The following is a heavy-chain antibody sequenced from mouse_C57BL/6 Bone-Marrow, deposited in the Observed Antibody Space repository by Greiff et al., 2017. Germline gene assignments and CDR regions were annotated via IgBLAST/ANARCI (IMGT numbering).Heavy chain of an antibody. J-gene: IGHJ2*01. V-gene: IGHV1-50*01. Sequence: QVQLQQPGAELVKPGASVKLSCKASGYTFTSYWMQWVKQRPGQGLEWIGEIDPSDSYTNYNQKFKGKATLTVDPSSSTAYMQLSSLTSEDSAVYYCARDYYGYDGLDYWGQGTTLTVSS. CDR3: ARDYYGYDGLDY. D-gene: IGHD2-2*01. CDR2: IDPSDSYT. CDR1: GYTFTSYW.